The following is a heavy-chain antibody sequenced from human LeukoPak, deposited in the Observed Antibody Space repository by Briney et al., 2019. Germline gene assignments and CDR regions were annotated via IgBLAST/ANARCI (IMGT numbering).Heavy chain of an antibody. CDR2: IIPILGIA. V-gene: IGHV1-69*02. CDR3: ARGYYDSSGYPITNFDY. CDR1: GGTFSSYT. D-gene: IGHD3-22*01. J-gene: IGHJ4*02. Sequence: ASVKVSCKASGGTFSSYTISWVRQAPGQGLEWMGRIIPILGIANYAQKFQGRVTITADKSTSTAYMELSNLRSEDTAVYYCARGYYDSSGYPITNFDYWGQGTLVTVSS.